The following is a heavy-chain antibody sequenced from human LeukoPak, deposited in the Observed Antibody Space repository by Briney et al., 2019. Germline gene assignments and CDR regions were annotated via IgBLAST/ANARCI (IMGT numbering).Heavy chain of an antibody. CDR3: ARVLNLPGVRGTPPGY. D-gene: IGHD3-10*01. V-gene: IGHV1-2*02. CDR2: VNPNSGGT. Sequence: ASVKVSCKASGYTFTGYYMHWVRQAPGQGLEWMGWVNPNSGGTNYTQKFQGRVTMTRDTSISTAYMELSRLRSDDTAVYYCARVLNLPGVRGTPPGYWGQGTLVTVSS. J-gene: IGHJ4*02. CDR1: GYTFTGYY.